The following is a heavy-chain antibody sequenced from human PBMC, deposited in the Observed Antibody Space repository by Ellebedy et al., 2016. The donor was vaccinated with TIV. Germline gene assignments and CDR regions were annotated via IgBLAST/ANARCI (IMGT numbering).Heavy chain of an antibody. CDR1: GFTFSSDA. J-gene: IGHJ6*02. CDR3: ARGTHYYWFGMDV. Sequence: GGSLRLSCAASGFTFSSDAMHWVRQAPGKGLEWVAVISYDGSNKYYADSVKGRFTISRDNSKNTLYLQMNSLRAEDAAVYYCARGTHYYWFGMDVWGQGTTVTVSS. V-gene: IGHV3-30-3*01. CDR2: ISYDGSNK.